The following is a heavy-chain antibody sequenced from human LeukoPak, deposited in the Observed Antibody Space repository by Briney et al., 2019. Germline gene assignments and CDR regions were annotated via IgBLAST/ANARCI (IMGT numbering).Heavy chain of an antibody. CDR3: AKESGYSYGQNDY. V-gene: IGHV3-23*01. J-gene: IGHJ4*02. CDR2: TSGSGDNT. CDR1: GFTFSSYA. D-gene: IGHD5-18*01. Sequence: QSGGSLRLSCAASGFTFSSYAMSWVRQAPGKGLEWVSATSGSGDNTYYAGSVRGRFAVSRDNSKNTLYLQMNSLTAEDTAVYYCAKESGYSYGQNDYWGQGALVTVSS.